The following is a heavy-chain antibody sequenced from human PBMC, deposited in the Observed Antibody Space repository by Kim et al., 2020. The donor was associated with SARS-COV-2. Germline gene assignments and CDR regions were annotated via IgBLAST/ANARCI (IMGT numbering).Heavy chain of an antibody. Sequence: PSPKSRVPIPVDTSKNHFSLKLSSVTAADTAVYYCARQDGGSGSGNWFDPWGQGTLVTVSS. V-gene: IGHV4-39*01. D-gene: IGHD3-10*01. CDR3: ARQDGGSGSGNWFDP. J-gene: IGHJ5*02.